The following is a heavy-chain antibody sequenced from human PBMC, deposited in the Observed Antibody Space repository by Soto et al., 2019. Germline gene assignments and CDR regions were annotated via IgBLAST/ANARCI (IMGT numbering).Heavy chain of an antibody. J-gene: IGHJ4*02. CDR1: GFIFSNYG. CDR2: IWYDGSNK. D-gene: IGHD6-19*01. Sequence: QVHLLQSGGGVVQPGRSLRLSCAASGFIFSNYGMHWVRQAPGKGLEWVAVIWYDGSNKYYADSVKGRFSISRDNSKNTVYLQMNSLRAEDTAVYYCAREPIEVAGTVFDYWGQGTLVTVSS. CDR3: AREPIEVAGTVFDY. V-gene: IGHV3-33*01.